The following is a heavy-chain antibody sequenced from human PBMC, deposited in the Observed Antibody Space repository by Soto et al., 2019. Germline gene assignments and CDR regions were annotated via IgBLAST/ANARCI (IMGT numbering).Heavy chain of an antibody. Sequence: QITLKESGPTLVNPTQTLTLTCTFSGFSLRTSGVHVGWFRQPPGKALEWLALIYWDDDKCNRPSLKTRLTITKDTSKNQGVLTMTNMDPADTATYYCASGGDATYAFDYWGQGTLVTVSS. D-gene: IGHD3-16*01. CDR3: ASGGDATYAFDY. J-gene: IGHJ4*02. CDR1: GFSLRTSGVH. V-gene: IGHV2-5*02. CDR2: IYWDDDK.